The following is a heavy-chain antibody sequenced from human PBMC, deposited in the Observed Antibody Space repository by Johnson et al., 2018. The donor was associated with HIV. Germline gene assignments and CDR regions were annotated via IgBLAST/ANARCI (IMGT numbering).Heavy chain of an antibody. J-gene: IGHJ3*02. Sequence: QVQLVESGGGVVQPGRSLRLSCAASGFTFSSYAMHWVRQAPGKGLEWVAVISYDGSNKYYADFVKGRFSISRDTSKNTVYLQMNSLRVEDTALYYCASVRRGALDIWGQGTMVTVSS. CDR1: GFTFSSYA. CDR2: ISYDGSNK. D-gene: IGHD3-10*02. CDR3: ASVRRGALDI. V-gene: IGHV3-30*14.